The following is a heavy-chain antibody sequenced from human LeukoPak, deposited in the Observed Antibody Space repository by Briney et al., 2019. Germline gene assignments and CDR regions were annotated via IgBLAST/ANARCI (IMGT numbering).Heavy chain of an antibody. Sequence: ASVKVSCKASGYTFTGYYMHWVRQATGQGLEWMGWMNPNSGNTGYAQKFQGRVTITRNTSISTAYMELSSLRSEDTAVYYCARGRRGARKDYYFDYWGQGTLVTVSS. D-gene: IGHD1-14*01. CDR1: GYTFTGYY. CDR2: MNPNSGNT. CDR3: ARGRRGARKDYYFDY. V-gene: IGHV1-8*03. J-gene: IGHJ4*02.